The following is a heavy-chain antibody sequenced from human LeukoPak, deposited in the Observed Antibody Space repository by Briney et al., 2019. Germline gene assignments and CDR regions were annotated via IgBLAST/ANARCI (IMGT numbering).Heavy chain of an antibody. J-gene: IGHJ4*02. CDR1: GGSFSGYY. D-gene: IGHD5-12*01. CDR2: INHSGST. CDR3: ARGGGYSGYGSDY. V-gene: IGHV4-34*01. Sequence: SETLSLTCAVYGGSFSGYYWSWIRQPPGKGLEWIGEINHSGSTNYNPSLKSRVTISVDTSKNQSSLKLSSVTAADTAVYYCARGGGYSGYGSDYWGQGTLVTVSS.